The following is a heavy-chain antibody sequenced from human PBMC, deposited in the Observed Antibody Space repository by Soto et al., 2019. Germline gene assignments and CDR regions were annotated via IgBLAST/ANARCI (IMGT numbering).Heavy chain of an antibody. V-gene: IGHV1-18*01. D-gene: IGHD7-27*01. CDR3: ARDTGDGTFDF. CDR1: GYTFTSYA. Sequence: ASVKVSCKASGYTFTSYAFTWVRQAPGQGLEWMGWISSYSGKTVYAQSFQDRVTISRDTSASTAYMELTSLRSEDTAVYYCARDTGDGTFDFWGQGTLVTVSS. J-gene: IGHJ4*02. CDR2: ISSYSGKT.